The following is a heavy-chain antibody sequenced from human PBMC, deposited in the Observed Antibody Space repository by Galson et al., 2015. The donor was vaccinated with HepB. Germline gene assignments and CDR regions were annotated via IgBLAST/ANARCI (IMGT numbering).Heavy chain of an antibody. D-gene: IGHD1-26*01. CDR3: AREYIVGATTGGNYYYGMDV. CDR1: GYTVSSNY. V-gene: IGHV3-66*01. J-gene: IGHJ6*02. CDR2: IYSGGST. Sequence: SLRLSCAASGYTVSSNYMSWVRQAPGKGLEWVSVIYSGGSTYYADSVKGRFTISRDNSKNTLYLQMNSLRAEDTAVYYCAREYIVGATTGGNYYYGMDVWGQGTTVTVSS.